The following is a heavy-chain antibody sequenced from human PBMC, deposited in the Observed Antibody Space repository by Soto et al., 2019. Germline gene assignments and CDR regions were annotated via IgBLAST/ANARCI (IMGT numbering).Heavy chain of an antibody. CDR2: IIPMFGTA. J-gene: IGHJ4*02. Sequence: QVQLVQSGAEVKKPGSSVKVSCKASGGTFSNYAISWVRQAPGQGLEWMGGIIPMFGTANYAQKFQGRVMIRADESTSTAYMELSSLRSEDTAVYYCARDLNWGRYQFDYWGQGTLVTVSS. CDR1: GGTFSNYA. D-gene: IGHD7-27*01. V-gene: IGHV1-69*12. CDR3: ARDLNWGRYQFDY.